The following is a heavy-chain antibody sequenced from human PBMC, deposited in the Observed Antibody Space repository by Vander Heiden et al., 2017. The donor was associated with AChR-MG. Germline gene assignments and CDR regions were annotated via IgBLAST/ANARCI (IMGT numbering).Heavy chain of an antibody. CDR2: IYHSGDT. Sequence: QLQLQESGSGLVKASQTLSLTCTVSGDSISRGGYSWSWIRQPPGKGLEWIGHIYHSGDTSYNPSLKSRVTISVDKSKNQFSLKLSSVTAADTAVYYCARSITIWFDPWGQGTLVTVSS. CDR1: GDSISRGGYS. V-gene: IGHV4-30-2*01. D-gene: IGHD3-10*01. J-gene: IGHJ5*02. CDR3: ARSITIWFDP.